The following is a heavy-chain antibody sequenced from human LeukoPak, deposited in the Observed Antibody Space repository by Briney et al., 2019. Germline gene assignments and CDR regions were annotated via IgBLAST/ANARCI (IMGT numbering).Heavy chain of an antibody. V-gene: IGHV4-59*01. CDR1: GGSISSYY. J-gene: IGHJ2*01. Sequence: SETLSLTCTVSGGSISSYYWSWIRQPPGKGLEWIGYIYYSGSTNYNPSLKSRVTISVDTSKNQFSLKLSSVTAADTAVYYCARTIVGAISYDWYFDLWGRGTLVTVSS. D-gene: IGHD1-26*01. CDR2: IYYSGST. CDR3: ARTIVGAISYDWYFDL.